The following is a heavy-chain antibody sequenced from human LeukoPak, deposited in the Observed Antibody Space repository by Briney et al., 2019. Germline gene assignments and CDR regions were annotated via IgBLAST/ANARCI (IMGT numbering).Heavy chain of an antibody. CDR1: GGSFSGYY. Sequence: PSETLSLTCAVYGGSFSGYYWSWIRQPPGKGLEWIGEINHSGSTNYNPSLKSRVTISIDRSKNQFSLKLSSVTAADTAVYYCARGVGFDAFDIWGQGTMVTVSS. CDR2: INHSGST. CDR3: ARGVGFDAFDI. J-gene: IGHJ3*02. D-gene: IGHD1-26*01. V-gene: IGHV4-34*01.